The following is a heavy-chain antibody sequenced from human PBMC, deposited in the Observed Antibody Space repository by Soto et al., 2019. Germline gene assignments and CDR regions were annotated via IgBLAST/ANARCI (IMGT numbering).Heavy chain of an antibody. D-gene: IGHD6-19*01. Sequence: SETLSLTCAVYGGSFSGYYWSWIRQPPGKGLEWIGEINHNGSTNYNPSLKSRVTISVDTSKNQFSLKLSSVTAADTAVYYCARGSVAGTFHYYYYYMDVWGKGTTVTVSS. V-gene: IGHV4-34*01. J-gene: IGHJ6*03. CDR2: INHNGST. CDR1: GGSFSGYY. CDR3: ARGSVAGTFHYYYYYMDV.